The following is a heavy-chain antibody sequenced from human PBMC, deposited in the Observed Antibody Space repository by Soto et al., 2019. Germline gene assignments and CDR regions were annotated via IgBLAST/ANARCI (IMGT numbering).Heavy chain of an antibody. CDR1: GFTLQNYA. CDR2: LTGGHYGT. J-gene: IGHJ5*02. V-gene: IGHV3-23*01. CDR3: AKGKSTGDIDWFDP. D-gene: IGHD3-10*01. Sequence: GGSLRLSCTASGFTLQNYAMAWVRQAPGKGLEWVSTLTGGHYGTAYSYSVKGRFTVSRDNSKNCLYLQMNSLGVEDTAMYFCAKGKSTGDIDWFDPWGQGSLVTVSS.